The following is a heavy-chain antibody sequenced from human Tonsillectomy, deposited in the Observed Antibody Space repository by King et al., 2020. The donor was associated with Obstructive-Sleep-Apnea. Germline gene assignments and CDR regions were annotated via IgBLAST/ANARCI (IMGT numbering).Heavy chain of an antibody. J-gene: IGHJ4*02. Sequence: QVQLVESGGGVVQPGRSLRLSCAASGFTFSSYGMHWVRQAPGKGLEWVAGIWYDGSNKYYADSVKGRFTISRDNSKNTLYLQMNSLRAEDTAVYYCARVSGGTIDYWGQGTLATVSS. CDR2: IWYDGSNK. CDR1: GFTFSSYG. CDR3: ARVSGGTIDY. V-gene: IGHV3-33*01. D-gene: IGHD2-15*01.